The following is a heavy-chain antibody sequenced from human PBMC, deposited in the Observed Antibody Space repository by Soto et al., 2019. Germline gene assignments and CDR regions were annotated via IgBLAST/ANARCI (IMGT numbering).Heavy chain of an antibody. D-gene: IGHD2-15*01. CDR1: GGSIRSYY. V-gene: IGHV4-59*01. J-gene: IGHJ4*02. CDR2: IYYSGST. CDR3: ARLAFGRIDY. Sequence: QVQLQESGPGLVKPSETLSLTCNVSGGSIRSYYWSWIRHPPGKGLEWIGYIYYSGSTNYNPSLKXXVXIXXDTSKTQFSLKMSSVTAADTAVYYCARLAFGRIDYWGQGTLVTVSS.